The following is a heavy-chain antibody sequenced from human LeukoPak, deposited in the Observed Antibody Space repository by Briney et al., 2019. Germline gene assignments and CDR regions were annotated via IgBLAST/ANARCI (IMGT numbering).Heavy chain of an antibody. CDR2: TCYSGST. V-gene: IGHV4-39*07. CDR3: ARGSGWYLP. Sequence: SETLSLTCSVSGGSISSSNYYWGWIRQPPGKGLEWIGSTCYSGSTYYNPSLKSRVTISLDTSKNQFSLKLRSVTAADTALYYCARGSGWYLPWGQGTLVTVSS. CDR1: GGSISSSNYY. J-gene: IGHJ5*02. D-gene: IGHD6-19*01.